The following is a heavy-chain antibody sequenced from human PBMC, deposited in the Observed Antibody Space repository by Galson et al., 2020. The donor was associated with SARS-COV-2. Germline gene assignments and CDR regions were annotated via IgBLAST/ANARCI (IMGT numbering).Heavy chain of an antibody. Sequence: GGSLRLSCAASGFTFSDYYMSWIRQAPGKGLEWVSYISSSGSTIYYADSVKGRFTISRDNDKNSLFLQMNSLRAEDTAVYYCARDTVYCSSTTCYDYWGQGTLVTVSS. CDR2: ISSSGSTI. D-gene: IGHD2-2*01. CDR1: GFTFSDYY. V-gene: IGHV3-11*01. J-gene: IGHJ4*02. CDR3: ARDTVYCSSTTCYDY.